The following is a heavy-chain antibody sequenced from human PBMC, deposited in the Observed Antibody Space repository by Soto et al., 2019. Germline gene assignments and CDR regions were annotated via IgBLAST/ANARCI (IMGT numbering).Heavy chain of an antibody. D-gene: IGHD6-19*01. CDR2: INYSGST. CDR3: ARVPAVASTIPSLWFDP. V-gene: IGHV4-59*01. Sequence: SETLSLTCNVSGGSISRYYWSWIRQPPGKGLEWIGYINYSGSTKYNPSLKSRVTISVDTSKNQFSLKLTSVTAADTAVYFCARVPAVASTIPSLWFDPWGQGTLVTVSS. J-gene: IGHJ5*02. CDR1: GGSISRYY.